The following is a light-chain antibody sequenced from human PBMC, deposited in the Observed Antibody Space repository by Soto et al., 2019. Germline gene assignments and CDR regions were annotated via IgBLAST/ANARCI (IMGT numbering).Light chain of an antibody. V-gene: IGLV2-14*01. CDR2: EVS. CDR1: SSDFGGYNY. J-gene: IGLJ1*01. Sequence: QSVLTQPASVSGSPGQSITISCTGTSSDFGGYNYVSWYQQQSGKAPKLMIHEVSNRPSGVSNRFSGSKSGNTASLTISGLQAEDEADYYCSSYTSSRAYVFGIGTKVTV. CDR3: SSYTSSRAYV.